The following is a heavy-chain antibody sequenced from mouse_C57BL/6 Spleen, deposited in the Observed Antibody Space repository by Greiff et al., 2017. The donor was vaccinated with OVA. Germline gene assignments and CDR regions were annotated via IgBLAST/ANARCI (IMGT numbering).Heavy chain of an antibody. CDR2: INPNNGGT. Sequence: VQLQQSGPELVKPGASVKISCKASGYTFTDYYMNWVKQSHGKSLEWIGDINPNNGGTSYNQKFKGKATLTVDKSSSTAYMELRSLTYEDSTVYYCARGSGVHQAWFAYWGQGTLVTVSA. CDR3: ARGSGVHQAWFAY. V-gene: IGHV1-26*01. CDR1: GYTFTDYY. J-gene: IGHJ3*01. D-gene: IGHD4-1*01.